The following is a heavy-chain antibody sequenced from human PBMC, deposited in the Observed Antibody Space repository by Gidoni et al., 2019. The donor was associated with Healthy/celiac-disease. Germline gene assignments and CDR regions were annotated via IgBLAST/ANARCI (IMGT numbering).Heavy chain of an antibody. CDR2: IYSGGST. D-gene: IGHD6-13*01. J-gene: IGHJ6*03. V-gene: IGHV3-66*02. CDR1: GFTVSSNY. Sequence: EVQLVESGGGLVQPGGFLRLSCAASGFTVSSNYMSWVRQAPGKGLEWVSVIYSGGSTYYADSVKGRFTISRDNSKNTLYLQMNSLRAEDTAVYYCYSSRNYYYYMDVWGKGTTVTVSS. CDR3: YSSRNYYYYMDV.